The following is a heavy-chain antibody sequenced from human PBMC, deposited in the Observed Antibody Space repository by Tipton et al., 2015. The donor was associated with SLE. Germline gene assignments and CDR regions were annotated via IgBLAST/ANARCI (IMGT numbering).Heavy chain of an antibody. D-gene: IGHD7-27*01. CDR1: GFTFSSYG. J-gene: IGHJ2*01. CDR3: AKAPGDWSPYWYFDL. V-gene: IGHV3-30*02. CDR2: IRYDGSNK. Sequence: GSLRLSCAASGFTFSSYGMHWVRQAPGKGLEWVAFIRYDGSNKYYADSVKGRFTISRDNSKNTLYLQMNSLRPEDTAVYYCAKAPGDWSPYWYFDLWGRGTLVTVSS.